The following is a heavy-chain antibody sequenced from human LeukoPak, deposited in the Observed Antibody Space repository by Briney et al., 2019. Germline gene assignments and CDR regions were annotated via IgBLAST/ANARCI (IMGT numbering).Heavy chain of an antibody. V-gene: IGHV3-21*01. CDR2: ISSSSSYI. CDR3: ARDWRPRMYSSSPPGLLWFDP. J-gene: IGHJ5*02. D-gene: IGHD6-6*01. Sequence: GGSLRLSCAASGFTFSSYSMNWVRQAPGKGLEWVSSISSSSSYIYYADSVKGRFTISRDNAKNSLYLRMNSLRAEDTAVYYCARDWRPRMYSSSPPGLLWFDPWGQGTLVTVSS. CDR1: GFTFSSYS.